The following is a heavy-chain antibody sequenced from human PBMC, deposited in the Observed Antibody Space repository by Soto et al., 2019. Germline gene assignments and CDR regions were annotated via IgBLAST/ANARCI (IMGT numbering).Heavy chain of an antibody. CDR2: IYVTGAV. CDR1: GAALNSGDYY. Sequence: PSETLSLTCSVSGAALNSGDYYWSWIRQVPGKGLEWIGHIYVTGAVDYNPSLRDRITISQDTSERQFSLNLRLVTAADTAVYYCARLRIATNNYKWFDPGARAPWSPSPQ. J-gene: IGHJ5*02. D-gene: IGHD2-21*01. V-gene: IGHV4-31*03. CDR3: ARLRIATNNYKWFDP.